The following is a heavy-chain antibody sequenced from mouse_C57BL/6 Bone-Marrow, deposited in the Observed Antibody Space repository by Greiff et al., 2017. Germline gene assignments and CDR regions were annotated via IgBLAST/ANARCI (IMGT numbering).Heavy chain of an antibody. V-gene: IGHV1-69*01. CDR1: GYTFTSYW. D-gene: IGHD2-2*01. Sequence: QVQLQQPGAELVMPGASVKLSCKASGYTFTSYWMHWVKQRPGQGLEWIGEIDPSDSYTNYNQKFKGKSTLTVDKSSSTAYMQLSSLTSEDSAVYYSSRYGDDGGDYWGQGTTLTVSA. CDR3: SRYGDDGGDY. CDR2: IDPSDSYT. J-gene: IGHJ2*01.